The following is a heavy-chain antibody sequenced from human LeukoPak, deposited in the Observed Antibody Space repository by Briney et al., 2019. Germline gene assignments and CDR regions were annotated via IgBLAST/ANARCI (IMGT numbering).Heavy chain of an antibody. CDR2: IKQDGSEK. CDR1: GFTFSSYW. CDR3: GREDPTMDDIDY. J-gene: IGHJ4*02. D-gene: IGHD5-18*01. Sequence: PGGSLRLSRAASGFTFSSYWMSWVRQAPGKGLEWVANIKQDGSEKYYVDSVKGRFTISRDNAKNSLYLQMNSLRAEDTAVYYCGREDPTMDDIDYWGQGTLVTVSS. V-gene: IGHV3-7*01.